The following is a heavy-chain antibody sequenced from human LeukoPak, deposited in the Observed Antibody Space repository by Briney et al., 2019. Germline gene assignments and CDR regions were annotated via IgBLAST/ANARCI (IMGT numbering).Heavy chain of an antibody. D-gene: IGHD3-10*01. CDR1: GGSLSRYV. Sequence: ASVKVSCKASGGSLSRYVFDWVRQAPGQGLEWIVGIIPVLDTGSYAQEIQGRVTITADRSTSTTYMELRSLRPEDTALYYCAARGHGKDLLGYHGMDVWGNGRTVTVSS. J-gene: IGHJ6*01. CDR3: AARGHGKDLLGYHGMDV. CDR2: IIPVLDTG. V-gene: IGHV1-69*06.